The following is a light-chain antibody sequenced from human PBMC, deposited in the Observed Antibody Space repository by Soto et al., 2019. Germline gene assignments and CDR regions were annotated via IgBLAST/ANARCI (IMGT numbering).Light chain of an antibody. J-gene: IGKJ1*01. CDR2: GAS. V-gene: IGKV3-15*01. CDR1: QSVSSN. Sequence: EIVMTQSPATLSVSPGERATLSCRASQSVSSNLAWYQQKPGQAPRLLIYGASTRATGIPARFSGSGSGTEFTLTISSLQSEDFDVYYCQKYNNWPQTFGQGTKVEIK. CDR3: QKYNNWPQT.